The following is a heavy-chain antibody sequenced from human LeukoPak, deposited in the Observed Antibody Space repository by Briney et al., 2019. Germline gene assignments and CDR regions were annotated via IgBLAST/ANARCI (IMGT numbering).Heavy chain of an antibody. V-gene: IGHV4-4*09. Sequence: SETLSLTCTVSGGSISSYYWSWIRQPPGKGLEWIGYIYATGSTNYNPSLKSRVTISVDTSKNQFSLNLSSMTAADTAVYYCARVGWLGERWYFDYWGQGTLVTVSS. CDR1: GGSISSYY. J-gene: IGHJ4*02. D-gene: IGHD4-23*01. CDR2: IYATGST. CDR3: ARVGWLGERWYFDY.